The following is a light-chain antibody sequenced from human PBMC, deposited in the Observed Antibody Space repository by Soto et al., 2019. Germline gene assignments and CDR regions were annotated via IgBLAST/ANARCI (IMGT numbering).Light chain of an antibody. V-gene: IGKV3-11*01. CDR1: QSVSSY. J-gene: IGKJ1*01. CDR3: QQRSNWRT. Sequence: EIVLTQSPATLSLSPGERATLSCRASQSVSSYLAWYQQKPGQAPRLLIYDASNRATGIPARSSGSGSGTDFTLTISSLEPEDFAVYYCQQRSNWRTFGQGTKVDIK. CDR2: DAS.